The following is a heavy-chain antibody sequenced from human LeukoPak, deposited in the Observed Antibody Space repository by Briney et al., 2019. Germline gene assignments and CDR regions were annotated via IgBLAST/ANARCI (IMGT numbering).Heavy chain of an antibody. V-gene: IGHV3-23*01. CDR2: VGGSGGNT. Sequence: PGGSLRLSCAASGFTFSNFAMSWVRQAPGKGLEWVSVVGGSGGNTYYADSVKGRFTISRDDSNNTLYLQMNSLRDEDTAVYYYAIEPGPSCYLPVDYWGQGTLVTVSS. J-gene: IGHJ4*02. CDR1: GFTFSNFA. CDR3: AIEPGPSCYLPVDY. D-gene: IGHD2-15*01.